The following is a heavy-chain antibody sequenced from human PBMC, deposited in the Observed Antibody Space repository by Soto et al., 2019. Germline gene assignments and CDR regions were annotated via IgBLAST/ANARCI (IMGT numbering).Heavy chain of an antibody. Sequence: GGSLRLSCAASGFTFSSYSMNWVRQAPGKGLEWVSYISSSSSTIYYADSVKGRFTISRDNAKNSLYLQMNSLRDEDTAVYYCARAMGGYSSSWSLFDYWGQGTLVTVSS. J-gene: IGHJ4*02. CDR1: GFTFSSYS. CDR2: ISSSSSTI. D-gene: IGHD6-13*01. V-gene: IGHV3-48*02. CDR3: ARAMGGYSSSWSLFDY.